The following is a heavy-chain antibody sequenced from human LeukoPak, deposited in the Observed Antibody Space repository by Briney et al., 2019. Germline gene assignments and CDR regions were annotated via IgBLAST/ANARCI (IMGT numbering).Heavy chain of an antibody. CDR2: VSYSGRT. V-gene: IGHV4-59*08. CDR3: ASYGRRASGSYSKPLRQNAFDI. J-gene: IGHJ3*02. D-gene: IGHD3-10*01. Sequence: SETLSLTCTVSGASISNYYWSWIRQPPGKGLECIGYVSYSGRTNHNPSLKSRVTISVDTSKNQFSLKLSSVTAADTAVYYCASYGRRASGSYSKPLRQNAFDIWGQGTMVTVSS. CDR1: GASISNYY.